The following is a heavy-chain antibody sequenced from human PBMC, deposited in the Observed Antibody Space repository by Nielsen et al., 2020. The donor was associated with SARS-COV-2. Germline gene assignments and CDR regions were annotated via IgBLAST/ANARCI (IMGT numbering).Heavy chain of an antibody. CDR3: ARDVIRGDYGDYLYYYYGMDV. CDR2: ISYDGSNK. D-gene: IGHD4-17*01. V-gene: IGHV3-30*04. J-gene: IGHJ6*02. Sequence: WTRQPPGKGLEWVAVISYDGSNKYYADSVKGRFTISRDNSKNTLYLQMNSLRAEDTAVYYCARDVIRGDYGDYLYYYYGMDVWGQGTTVTVSS.